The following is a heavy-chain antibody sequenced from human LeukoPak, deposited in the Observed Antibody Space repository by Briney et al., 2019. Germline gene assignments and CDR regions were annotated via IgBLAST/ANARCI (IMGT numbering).Heavy chain of an antibody. D-gene: IGHD3-16*02. CDR3: ARGSMRLINYVWGSYRYTGPHYFGY. CDR1: GGSFSGYY. V-gene: IGHV4-34*01. J-gene: IGHJ4*02. Sequence: LKPSETLSLTCAVYGGSFSGYYWSWIRQPPGKGLEWIGEINHSGSTNYNPSLKSRVTISVDTSKNQFSLKLSSVTAADTAVYYCARGSMRLINYVWGSYRYTGPHYFGYWGQGTLVTVSS. CDR2: INHSGST.